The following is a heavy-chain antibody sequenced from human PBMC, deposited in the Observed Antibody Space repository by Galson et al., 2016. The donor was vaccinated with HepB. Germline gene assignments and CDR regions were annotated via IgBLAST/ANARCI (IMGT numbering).Heavy chain of an antibody. V-gene: IGHV3-7*05. Sequence: SLRLSCAASGFTFADYLMNWVRQAPGKGLEWVAIIKQDGSAKYYVDSLKGRFTISRDNAKNSLYLQMSSLRPEDTAVYYCALGQGFLADSWGQGTLVTVSS. CDR3: ALGQGFLADS. J-gene: IGHJ4*02. CDR1: GFTFADYL. CDR2: IKQDGSAK.